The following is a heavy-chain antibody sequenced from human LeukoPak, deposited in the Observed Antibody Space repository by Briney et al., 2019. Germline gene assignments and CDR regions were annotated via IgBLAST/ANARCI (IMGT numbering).Heavy chain of an antibody. J-gene: IGHJ6*03. D-gene: IGHD4-23*01. Sequence: ASVKVSCKASGYTFTSYYMHWVRQAPGQGLEWMGIINPSGGSASYAQKFQGRVTMTRDMSTSTVYMELSSLRSEDTAVYYCARDHDGGNGFSYYYYCYMDVWGKGTTVTVSS. CDR3: ARDHDGGNGFSYYYYCYMDV. V-gene: IGHV1-46*01. CDR1: GYTFTSYY. CDR2: INPSGGSA.